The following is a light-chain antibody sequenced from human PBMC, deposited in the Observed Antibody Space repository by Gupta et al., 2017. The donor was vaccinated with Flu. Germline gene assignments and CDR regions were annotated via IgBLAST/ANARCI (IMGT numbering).Light chain of an antibody. V-gene: IGLV2-14*01. CDR1: SSDVGGYNY. CDR3: SSYTSSSTLV. Sequence: VSGSPGQSITISCTGTSSDVGGYNYVSWYQQHPGKAPKLMIYEVSNRPSGVSNRFSGSKSGNTASLTISGLQAEDEADYYCSSYTSSSTLVFGAGTKLTVL. J-gene: IGLJ3*02. CDR2: EVS.